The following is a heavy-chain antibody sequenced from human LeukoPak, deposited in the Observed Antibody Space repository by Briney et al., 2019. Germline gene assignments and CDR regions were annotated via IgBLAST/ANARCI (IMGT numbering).Heavy chain of an antibody. CDR3: ARAHYYDSSGYRGGWYFDL. V-gene: IGHV1-69*04. J-gene: IGHJ2*01. Sequence: SVKVSCKASGYTFSSYAISWVRQAPGQGLEWMGRIIPILGIANYAQKFQGRVTITADKSTSTAYMELSSLRSEDTAVYYCARAHYYDSSGYRGGWYFDLWGRGTLVTVSS. CDR2: IIPILGIA. D-gene: IGHD3-22*01. CDR1: GYTFSSYA.